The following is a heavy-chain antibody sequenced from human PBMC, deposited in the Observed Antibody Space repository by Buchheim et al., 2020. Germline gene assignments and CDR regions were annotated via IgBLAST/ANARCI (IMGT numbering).Heavy chain of an antibody. J-gene: IGHJ4*02. CDR3: AKFRSYDNSGYLDY. D-gene: IGHD3-22*01. V-gene: IGHV3-23*01. CDR2: VGGNGGST. CDR1: GFSFNYFA. Sequence: EVQLLESGGGLVQPGGSLRLSCAGSGFSFNYFAMNWVRQAPGKGLEWVSVVGGNGGSTYYADSVKGRFTISRDNSKSTLYLQMNSLRAEDTAVYYCAKFRSYDNSGYLDYWGQGTL.